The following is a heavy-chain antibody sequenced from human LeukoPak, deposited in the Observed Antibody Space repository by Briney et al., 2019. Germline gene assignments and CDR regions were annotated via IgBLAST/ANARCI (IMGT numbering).Heavy chain of an antibody. D-gene: IGHD3-3*01. J-gene: IGHJ3*02. CDR1: GFTFSSYS. V-gene: IGHV3-21*01. CDR3: ARETRFSRDAFDI. CDR2: ISSSSSYI. Sequence: GGSLRPSCAASGFTFSSYSMNWVRQAPGKGLELVSSISSSSSYIYYADSVKGRFTISRDNAKNSLYLQMNSLRAEDTAVYYCARETRFSRDAFDIWGQGTMVTVSS.